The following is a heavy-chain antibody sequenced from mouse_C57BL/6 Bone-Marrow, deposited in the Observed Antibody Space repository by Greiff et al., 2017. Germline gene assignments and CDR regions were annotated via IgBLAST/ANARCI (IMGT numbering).Heavy chain of an antibody. D-gene: IGHD1-1*01. J-gene: IGHJ3*01. CDR3: SPEGIDYYGSSASWVAY. Sequence: VQLQQSGAELARPGASVKLSCKASGYTFTSYGISWVKQRTGQGLEWIGEIYPRSGNTYYNEKFKGKATLTADKCSSTAYIELRSLTSEDSAVYFRSPEGIDYYGSSASWVAYWGQGTLVTVSA. CDR1: GYTFTSYG. CDR2: IYPRSGNT. V-gene: IGHV1-81*01.